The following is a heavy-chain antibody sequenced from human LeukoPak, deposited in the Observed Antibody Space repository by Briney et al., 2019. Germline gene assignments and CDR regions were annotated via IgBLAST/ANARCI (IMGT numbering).Heavy chain of an antibody. J-gene: IGHJ3*02. D-gene: IGHD6-13*01. CDR2: IKQDGSEK. CDR3: ARSGSKNSSSWYDAFDI. V-gene: IGHV3-7*01. Sequence: GGSLRLSCAASGFTFSSYWMSWVRQAPGKGLEWVANIKQDGSEKYYVDSVKGRFTISRDNAKNSLYLQMNSPRAEDTAVYYCARSGSKNSSSWYDAFDIWGQGTMVTVSS. CDR1: GFTFSSYW.